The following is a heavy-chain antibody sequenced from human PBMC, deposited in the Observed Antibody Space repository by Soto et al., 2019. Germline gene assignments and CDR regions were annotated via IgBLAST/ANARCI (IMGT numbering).Heavy chain of an antibody. D-gene: IGHD5-12*01. V-gene: IGHV3-48*01. J-gene: IGHJ3*02. CDR2: ISSSSSTI. Sequence: EVQLVESGGGLVQPGGSLRLSCAASGFTFSSYSMNWVRQAPGKGLEWVSYISSSSSTISYADSVKGRFTISRDNAKNSLYLQMNSLRAEDTAVYYCARIYSELNAFDIWGQGTMVTVSS. CDR1: GFTFSSYS. CDR3: ARIYSELNAFDI.